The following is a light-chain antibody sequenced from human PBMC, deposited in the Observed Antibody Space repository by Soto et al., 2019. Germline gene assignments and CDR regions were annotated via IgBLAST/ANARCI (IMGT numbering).Light chain of an antibody. V-gene: IGLV2-11*01. CDR3: CSYAGSYTLV. CDR2: DVN. J-gene: IGLJ2*01. Sequence: QSALTQPRSVSGSPGQSVTLSCTGTSSDVGGYHYGSWYQHHPGKAPKIIIYDVNKRPSGVPDRFSGSKSGNTASLTISGLQTEDEADYYCCSYAGSYTLVFGGGTKVTVL. CDR1: SSDVGGYHY.